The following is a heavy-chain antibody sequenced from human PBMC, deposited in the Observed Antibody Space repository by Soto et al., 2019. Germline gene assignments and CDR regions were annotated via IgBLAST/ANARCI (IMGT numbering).Heavy chain of an antibody. CDR1: GYTFTSYY. D-gene: IGHD6-6*01. V-gene: IGHV1-46*01. J-gene: IGHJ4*02. CDR2: INPGVGST. Sequence: QVQLVQSGAEVKKPGASVTVSCKASGYTFTSYYIHWVRQAPGQGPEWLGIINPGVGSTGFAQNFQDRITLTNDTSTSTVFLQLSSLKPEDTAVYYCARGDMSARSPCDEWGQGTLVTVSA. CDR3: ARGDMSARSPCDE.